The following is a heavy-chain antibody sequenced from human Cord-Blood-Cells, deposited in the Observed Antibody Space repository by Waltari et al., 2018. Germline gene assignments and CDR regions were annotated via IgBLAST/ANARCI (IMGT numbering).Heavy chain of an antibody. J-gene: IGHJ6*02. D-gene: IGHD6-6*01. CDR3: ARDRSSSSSYYYYYYGMDV. Sequence: VQLQASGPGLVKPSANLSLTRTVSGGSISSYYWSWNRPPPGEGLGWIGYIYSSGSTNYNPSLKSRVTISVDTSKNQFSLKLSSVTAADTAVYYCARDRSSSSSYYYYYYGMDVWGQGTTVTVSS. CDR1: GGSISSYY. V-gene: IGHV4-59*13. CDR2: IYSSGST.